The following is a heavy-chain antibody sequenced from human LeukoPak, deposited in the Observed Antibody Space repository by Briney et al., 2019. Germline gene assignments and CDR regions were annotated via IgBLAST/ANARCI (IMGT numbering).Heavy chain of an antibody. CDR1: GFTFSSYA. D-gene: IGHD3-10*01. V-gene: IGHV3-23*01. J-gene: IGHJ6*02. CDR3: ARELRVRGVPYYYYGMDA. CDR2: ISGSGGST. Sequence: GGSLRLSCAASGFTFSSYAISWVRQAPGKGLEWVSAISGSGGSTYYADSVKGRFTISRDNSKNTLYLQMNSLKTEDTAVYYCARELRVRGVPYYYYGMDAWSQGTTVTVSS.